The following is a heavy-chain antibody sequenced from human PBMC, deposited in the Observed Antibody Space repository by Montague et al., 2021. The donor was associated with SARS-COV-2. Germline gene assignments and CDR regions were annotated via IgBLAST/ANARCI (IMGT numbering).Heavy chain of an antibody. Sequence: SETLSLTCRVSGDSISTSTWWTWVRQTPGKGLEWIGEIFHSGTINYNPSLKSRVSISVDKSNNQFSLMLSSLIAADTAVYYCATLSRRTAAGTRDYFGLDVWGQGTTVVVPS. CDR1: GDSISTSTW. J-gene: IGHJ6*02. CDR3: ATLSRRTAAGTRDYFGLDV. V-gene: IGHV4-4*02. CDR2: IFHSGTI. D-gene: IGHD6-13*01.